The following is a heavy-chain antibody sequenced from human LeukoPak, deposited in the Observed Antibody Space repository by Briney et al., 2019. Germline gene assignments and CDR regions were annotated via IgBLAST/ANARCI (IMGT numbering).Heavy chain of an antibody. CDR2: ISSGDRT. V-gene: IGHV3-23*01. D-gene: IGHD3-9*01. CDR1: GFSFTNYA. Sequence: PGGSLRLSCAASGFSFTNYAMSWVRQAPGKGLEWVAGISSGDRTFHAESVKGRFTISRDKSKDTLYLQMNSLRAEDTAVYYCAKDATASPYFHWFDNWGQGTQVIVSS. CDR3: AKDATASPYFHWFDN. J-gene: IGHJ4*02.